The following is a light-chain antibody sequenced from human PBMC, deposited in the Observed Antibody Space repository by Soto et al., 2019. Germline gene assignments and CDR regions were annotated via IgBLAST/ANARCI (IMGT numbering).Light chain of an antibody. V-gene: IGKV3-20*01. CDR1: QSLSSTY. Sequence: EIVLTQSPGTLSLSPGERATLSCRASQSLSSTYLAWYQQKPGQAPRLLIYGASNRATGIPDRFSGSGSGTDFTLTINRLEPEDYAVYYCQQYGSSPLTFGQRTKVDIK. CDR3: QQYGSSPLT. J-gene: IGKJ1*01. CDR2: GAS.